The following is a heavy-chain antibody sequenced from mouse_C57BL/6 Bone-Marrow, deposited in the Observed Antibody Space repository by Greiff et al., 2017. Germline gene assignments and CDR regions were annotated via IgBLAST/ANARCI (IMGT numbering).Heavy chain of an antibody. D-gene: IGHD2-5*01. Sequence: VQLQQPGAELVMPGASVKLSCKASGYTFTSYWMHWVKQRPGQGLEWIREIDPSDSYTNYNQKFKGKSTLTVDKSSSTAYMQLSSLTSEDSAVYYCARGYYSNYWGQGTTLTVSS. V-gene: IGHV1-69*01. CDR2: IDPSDSYT. J-gene: IGHJ2*01. CDR3: ARGYYSNY. CDR1: GYTFTSYW.